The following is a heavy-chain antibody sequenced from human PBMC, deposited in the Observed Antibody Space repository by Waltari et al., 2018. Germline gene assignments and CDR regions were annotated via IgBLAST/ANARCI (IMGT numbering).Heavy chain of an antibody. CDR1: GYTFTSYG. Sequence: QVQLVQSGAEVKKPGASVKVSCKASGYTFTSYGISWVRQAPGQGLEWMGWISAYNGNTNDAQKLQGRVTMTTDTSTSTAYMELRSLRSDDTAVYYCASSRGYCTNGVCRADYWGQGTLVTVSS. CDR3: ASSRGYCTNGVCRADY. CDR2: ISAYNGNT. D-gene: IGHD2-8*01. V-gene: IGHV1-18*01. J-gene: IGHJ4*02.